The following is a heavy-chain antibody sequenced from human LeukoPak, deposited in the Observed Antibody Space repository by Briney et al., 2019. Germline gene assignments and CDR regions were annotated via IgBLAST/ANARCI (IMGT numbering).Heavy chain of an antibody. Sequence: ASVKVSCKASGYTFTSYDINWVRQATGQGLEWMGWMNPNSGNTGYAQKFQGRVTMTRNTSISTAYMEPSSLRSEDTAVYYCATYYDFWSGYLDYWGQGTLVTVSS. CDR1: GYTFTSYD. D-gene: IGHD3-3*01. CDR2: MNPNSGNT. V-gene: IGHV1-8*01. CDR3: ATYYDFWSGYLDY. J-gene: IGHJ4*02.